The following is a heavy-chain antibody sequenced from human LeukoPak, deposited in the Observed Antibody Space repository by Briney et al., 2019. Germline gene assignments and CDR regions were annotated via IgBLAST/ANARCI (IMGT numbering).Heavy chain of an antibody. CDR2: IYTSGSA. D-gene: IGHD5-24*01. CDR3: ARLKTERDGYWFDP. Sequence: KTSETLSLTCTVSGGSISSYYWSWIRQPPGKGLEWIGYIYTSGSANYNPSLKSRVTISVDTSKNQFSLKLSSVTAADTAVYYCARLKTERDGYWFDPWGQGTLVTVSS. J-gene: IGHJ5*02. CDR1: GGSISSYY. V-gene: IGHV4-4*09.